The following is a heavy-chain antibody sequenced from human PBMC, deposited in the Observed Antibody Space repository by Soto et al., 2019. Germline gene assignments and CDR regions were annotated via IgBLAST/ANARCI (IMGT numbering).Heavy chain of an antibody. V-gene: IGHV4-61*01. CDR1: GGSVSSGSYY. Sequence: SETLSLTGTVSGGSVSSGSYYWSWIRQPPGKGLEWIGYIYYIGRNNYNPSLKSRVTISVDTSKNQFSVKLSSVTAADTAVYYCASAPDYYGQGNLVALYS. CDR3: ASAPDY. CDR2: IYYIGRN. J-gene: IGHJ4*02.